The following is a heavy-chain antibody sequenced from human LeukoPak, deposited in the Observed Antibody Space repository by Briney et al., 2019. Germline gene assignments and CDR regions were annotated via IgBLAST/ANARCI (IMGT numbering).Heavy chain of an antibody. Sequence: SETLSLTCAVYGVSFSGYYWSWIRQPPGKGLEWIGYIYYSGSTYYNPSLKSRLTISLDTSKNQFSLKMSSVTAADTAIYYCARGVVPGDLYNWFDPWGQGTLVIVSS. J-gene: IGHJ5*02. D-gene: IGHD3-3*01. CDR1: GVSFSGYY. CDR2: IYYSGST. V-gene: IGHV4-30-4*08. CDR3: ARGVVPGDLYNWFDP.